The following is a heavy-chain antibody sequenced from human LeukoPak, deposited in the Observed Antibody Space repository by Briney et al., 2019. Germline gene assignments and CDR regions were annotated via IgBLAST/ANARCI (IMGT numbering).Heavy chain of an antibody. Sequence: SETLSLTCTVSGGSISSGSYYWSWIRQPAGKGLEWIGRIYTSGSTNYNPSLKSRVTISVDTSKNQFSLKLSSVTAADTAVYYCARSVDSSGYYQPWYYYYMDVWGEGTTVTVSS. CDR1: GGSISSGSYY. V-gene: IGHV4-61*02. CDR3: ARSVDSSGYYQPWYYYYMDV. J-gene: IGHJ6*03. CDR2: IYTSGST. D-gene: IGHD3-22*01.